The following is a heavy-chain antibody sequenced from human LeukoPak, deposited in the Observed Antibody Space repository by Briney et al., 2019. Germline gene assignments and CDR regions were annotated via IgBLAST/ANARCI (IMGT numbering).Heavy chain of an antibody. CDR1: GGSISSYY. V-gene: IGHV4-59*01. Sequence: PSETLSLTCTVSGGSISSYYWSWIRQPPGKGLEWIGYIYYSGSTNYNPSLKSRVTISVDTSKNQFSLKLSSVTAADTAVYYCARAYVVVGHNNWFDPWGQGTLVTVSS. D-gene: IGHD2-15*01. J-gene: IGHJ5*02. CDR2: IYYSGST. CDR3: ARAYVVVGHNNWFDP.